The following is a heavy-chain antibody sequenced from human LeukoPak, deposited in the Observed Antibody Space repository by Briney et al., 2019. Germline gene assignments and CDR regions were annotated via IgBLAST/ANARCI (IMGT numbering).Heavy chain of an antibody. V-gene: IGHV4-31*03. J-gene: IGHJ5*02. CDR3: ARELSGTNWFDP. Sequence: PSETLSLTCTVSGGSISSGGYYWSWIRQHPGKGLEWNGHMYYSGDSYYNPSLKSRVTISVDTSKNELSLKLSSVTAADTAVYYCARELSGTNWFDPWGQGTLVTVTS. CDR2: MYYSGDS. D-gene: IGHD3-16*02. CDR1: GGSISSGGYY.